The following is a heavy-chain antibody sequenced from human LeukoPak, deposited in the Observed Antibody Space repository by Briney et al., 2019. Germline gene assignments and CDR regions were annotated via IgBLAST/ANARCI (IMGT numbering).Heavy chain of an antibody. CDR3: AKALKRYCSGATCYYFDC. CDR1: GFTFDDYA. CDR2: ISWNSANI. J-gene: IGHJ4*02. V-gene: IGHV3-9*01. D-gene: IGHD2-15*01. Sequence: GGSLRLSCAGSGFTFDDYAMHWVRQAPGKGLEWVSDISWNSANIGYAGSVKGRFTISRDIAKNSLYLQMDSLRAEDTALYYCAKALKRYCSGATCYYFDCWGQGTLVTVS.